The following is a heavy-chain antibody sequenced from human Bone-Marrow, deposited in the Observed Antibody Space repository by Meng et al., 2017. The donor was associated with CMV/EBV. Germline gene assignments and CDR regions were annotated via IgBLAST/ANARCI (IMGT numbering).Heavy chain of an antibody. J-gene: IGHJ4*02. Sequence: ASVKVSCKASGYTFTGYFMHWVRQAPGQGLEWMGWINPNSGGTNYAKEFQGRVTMTGDTSISTAYVELSGLKSDDTAVYYCARDHLASGGWGQGTLVTVSS. D-gene: IGHD3-10*01. V-gene: IGHV1-2*02. CDR2: INPNSGGT. CDR1: GYTFTGYF. CDR3: ARDHLASGG.